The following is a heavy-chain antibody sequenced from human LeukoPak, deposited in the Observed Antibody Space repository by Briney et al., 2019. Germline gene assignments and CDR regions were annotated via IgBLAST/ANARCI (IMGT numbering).Heavy chain of an antibody. D-gene: IGHD2-2*01. Sequence: SETLSLTCTVSGYSISSGYYWGWIRHPPGKGLEWIGSIYHSGSTYYNPSLKSRVTISVDTSKNQFSLKLSSVTAADTAVYYCARDHRGGSDIVVVPAATVDPWGQGTLVTVSS. J-gene: IGHJ5*02. CDR2: IYHSGST. CDR1: GYSISSGYY. CDR3: ARDHRGGSDIVVVPAATVDP. V-gene: IGHV4-38-2*02.